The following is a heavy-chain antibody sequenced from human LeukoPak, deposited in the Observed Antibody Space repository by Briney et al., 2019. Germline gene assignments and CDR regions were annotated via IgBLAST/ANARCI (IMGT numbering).Heavy chain of an antibody. D-gene: IGHD6-19*01. CDR1: GFTFSSYW. V-gene: IGHV3-7*01. CDR3: ASYKGVAGYYYDCYIDG. Sequence: PGGSLRLSCAASGFTFSSYWMSWVRQAPGKGLEGVANIKQDGSEKYYVDSVKGRFTISRDNAKNSLYLQMNSMRAEDTAVDDCASYKGVAGYYYDCYIDGGGKGTTVTVSS. CDR2: IKQDGSEK. J-gene: IGHJ6*03.